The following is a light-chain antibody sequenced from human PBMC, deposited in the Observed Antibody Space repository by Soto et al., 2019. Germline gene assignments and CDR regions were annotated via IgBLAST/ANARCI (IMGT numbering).Light chain of an antibody. V-gene: IGKV3-15*01. Sequence: EIVLTQSPATLSVSPGERATLSCRASQSVSSSLAWYQQKPGQAPRLLIYVASTRATGIPARFSGSGSGTEFTLNISSLQSEDFAVYYCQQYNNWPFTFGPGTKVDI. CDR3: QQYNNWPFT. J-gene: IGKJ3*01. CDR2: VAS. CDR1: QSVSSS.